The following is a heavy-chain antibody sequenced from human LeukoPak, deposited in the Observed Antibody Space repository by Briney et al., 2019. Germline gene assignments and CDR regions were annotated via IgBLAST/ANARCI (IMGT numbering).Heavy chain of an antibody. CDR2: ISSSGSPI. Sequence: AGSLTLSCAASGFTLSDYYMSWIRQAPGKGLEWVSYISSSGSPIYCAASVKGRFTISTHLAKNPLYLQMNSRRAEQPAIYYCAKDYSSASYYYLDVWGKGTTVTVSS. CDR3: AKDYSSASYYYLDV. D-gene: IGHD6-25*01. J-gene: IGHJ6*03. V-gene: IGHV3-11*01. CDR1: GFTLSDYY.